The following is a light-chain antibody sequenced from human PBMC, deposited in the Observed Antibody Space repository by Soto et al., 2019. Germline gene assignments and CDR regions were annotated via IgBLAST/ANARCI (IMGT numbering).Light chain of an antibody. V-gene: IGLV1-36*01. CDR1: SSNIGNNA. J-gene: IGLJ1*01. CDR3: AEWDDSLNGPNYV. Sequence: QSVLTQPPSVSEAPRQRVTIPFSGRSSNIGNNAVNWYQQLPGKAPKLLIYYDDLLPSGVSDRFSGSKSGTSASLAISGLQSEDEADYYCAEWDDSLNGPNYVFGTGTKVTVL. CDR2: YDD.